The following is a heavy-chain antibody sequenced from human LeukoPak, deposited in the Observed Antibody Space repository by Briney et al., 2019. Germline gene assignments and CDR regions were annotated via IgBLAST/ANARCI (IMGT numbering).Heavy chain of an antibody. D-gene: IGHD1-14*01. CDR2: IIPIFGTA. J-gene: IGHJ4*02. CDR3: NTGAQNFIFDY. V-gene: IGHV1-69*01. Sequence: GGSLRLSCVASGFTFSSYAMSWVRQAPGQGLEWMGGIIPIFGTANSAQKFQGRVTITADESTSTAYMELSSLRSEDTAVYYCNTGAQNFIFDYWGQGTLVTVSS. CDR1: GFTFSSYA.